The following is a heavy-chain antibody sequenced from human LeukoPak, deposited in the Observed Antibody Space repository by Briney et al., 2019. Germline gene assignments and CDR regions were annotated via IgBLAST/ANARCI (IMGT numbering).Heavy chain of an antibody. J-gene: IGHJ3*02. CDR2: INPSGGST. Sequence: GASVKVSCKASGYTFTSYYMHWVRQAPGQGLEWMGIINPSGGSTSYAQKFQGRVTMTRDTSTSTVYMELSSLRSEDTAVYYCARGSYPVIVVVSKDAFDIWGQGTMVTVSS. V-gene: IGHV1-46*01. D-gene: IGHD3-22*01. CDR3: ARGSYPVIVVVSKDAFDI. CDR1: GYTFTSYY.